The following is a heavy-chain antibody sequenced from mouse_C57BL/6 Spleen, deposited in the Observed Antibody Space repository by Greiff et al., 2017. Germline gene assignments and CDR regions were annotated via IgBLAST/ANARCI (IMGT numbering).Heavy chain of an antibody. Sequence: EVQGVESGGGLVQPGGSLKLSCAASGFTFSDYYMYWVRQTPEKRLEWVAYISNGGGSTYYPETVKGRFTLSRDKAKNTRYLQMSRLTSEDTAMYYCARQTGTNYAMDYWGQGTSVTVSS. CDR3: ARQTGTNYAMDY. J-gene: IGHJ4*01. V-gene: IGHV5-12*01. CDR2: ISNGGGST. D-gene: IGHD1-1*01. CDR1: GFTFSDYY.